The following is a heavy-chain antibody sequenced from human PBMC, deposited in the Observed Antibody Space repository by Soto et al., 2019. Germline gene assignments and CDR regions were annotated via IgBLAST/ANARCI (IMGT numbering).Heavy chain of an antibody. D-gene: IGHD3-9*01. CDR3: AKYYDILTGPSTYYYYYGMDV. CDR1: GGTFSSYA. CDR2: IIPIFGTA. J-gene: IGHJ6*02. Sequence: SVKVSCKASGGTFSSYAISWLRQAPGQGLEWMGGIIPIFGTANYAQKFQGRVTITADKSTSTAYMELSSLRSEDTAVYYCAKYYDILTGPSTYYYYYGMDVWGQGTTVTVSS. V-gene: IGHV1-69*06.